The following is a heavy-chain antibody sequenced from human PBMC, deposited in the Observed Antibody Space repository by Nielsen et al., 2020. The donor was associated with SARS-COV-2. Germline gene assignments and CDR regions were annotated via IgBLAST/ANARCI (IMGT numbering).Heavy chain of an antibody. CDR2: IWYDGSNK. J-gene: IGHJ4*02. CDR1: GFTFSSYG. D-gene: IGHD6-25*01. CDR3: ARATVYSSEPEDY. Sequence: GRSLRLSCAASGFTFSSYGMHWVRQAPGKGLEWVAVIWYDGSNKYYADSVKGRFTISRDNSKNTLYLQMNSLRAEDTAVYYCARATVYSSEPEDYWGQGTLVTVSS. V-gene: IGHV3-33*01.